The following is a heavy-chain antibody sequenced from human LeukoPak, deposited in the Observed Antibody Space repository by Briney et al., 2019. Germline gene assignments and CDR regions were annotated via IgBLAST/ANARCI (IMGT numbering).Heavy chain of an antibody. CDR2: IYYSGST. D-gene: IGHD5/OR15-5a*01. V-gene: IGHV4-59*08. Sequence: SETLSLTCTVSGASISSYCWSWIRQPPGKGLEWIGYIYYSGSTNYNPSLKSRVTISVDTSKNQFSLKLSSVTAADTAVYYCARLVYADYWGQGTLVTVSS. CDR3: ARLVYADY. J-gene: IGHJ4*02. CDR1: GASISSYC.